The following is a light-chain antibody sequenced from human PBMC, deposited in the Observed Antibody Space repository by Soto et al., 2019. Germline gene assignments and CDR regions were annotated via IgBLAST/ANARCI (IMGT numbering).Light chain of an antibody. J-gene: IGLJ2*01. V-gene: IGLV1-44*01. CDR2: SDN. CDR1: SSNIGTNT. CDR3: AAWDVSLVV. Sequence: QPVLTQPPSASGTPWQRVTISCSGSSSNIGTNTVIWYQQLPGAAPKLLIYSDNQRPSGVPDRFSGSKSGTSASLAISGLQSEDEADYYCAAWDVSLVVFGGGTKVTVL.